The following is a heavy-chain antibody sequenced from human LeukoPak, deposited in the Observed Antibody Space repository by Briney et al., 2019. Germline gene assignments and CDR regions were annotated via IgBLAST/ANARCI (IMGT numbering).Heavy chain of an antibody. CDR1: GDSVSSNSAA. CDR2: TYYRSKWYN. J-gene: IGHJ5*02. D-gene: IGHD3-3*01. CDR3: ARDTRITIFGVVGWFDP. V-gene: IGHV6-1*01. Sequence: SQTLSLTCAISGDSVSSNSAARNWIRQSPSRGLEWLGRTYYRSKWYNDYAVSVKSRITINPDTSKNQFSLQLNSVAPEDTAVYYCARDTRITIFGVVGWFDPWGQGTLVTVSS.